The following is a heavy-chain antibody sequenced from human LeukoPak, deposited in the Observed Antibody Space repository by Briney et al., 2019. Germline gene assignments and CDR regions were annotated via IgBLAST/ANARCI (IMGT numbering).Heavy chain of an antibody. CDR1: GFSFSPYA. V-gene: IGHV3-23*01. CDR2: ISGSGANK. D-gene: IGHD3-22*01. CDR3: ARGLFNYDNSGLNY. Sequence: GGSLRLSCAGSGFSFSPYAMTWVRQAPGKGLEWVAAISGSGANKYYADSVKGRFTISRDNSKNTLYLQMNSLRAEDTAVYYCARGLFNYDNSGLNYWGQGTRVTVSS. J-gene: IGHJ4*02.